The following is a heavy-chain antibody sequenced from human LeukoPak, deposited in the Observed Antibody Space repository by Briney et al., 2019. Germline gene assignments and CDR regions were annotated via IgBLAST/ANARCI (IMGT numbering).Heavy chain of an antibody. Sequence: GASVKVSCKASGYTFSSYGISWVRQAPGQGLEWMGWISVYNGNTNYAQKLQGRVTMTTDTSTSTAYMELRSLRSDDTAVYYCARAVGADYGDYYFDYWGQGTLVTVSS. J-gene: IGHJ4*02. CDR1: GYTFSSYG. CDR2: ISVYNGNT. D-gene: IGHD4-17*01. CDR3: ARAVGADYGDYYFDY. V-gene: IGHV1-18*01.